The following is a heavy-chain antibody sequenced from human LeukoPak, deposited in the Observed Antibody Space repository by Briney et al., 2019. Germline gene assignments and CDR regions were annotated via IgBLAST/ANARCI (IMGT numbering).Heavy chain of an antibody. Sequence: GGSLRLSCAASGFTFSSYAMSWARQAPGKGLEWVSAISGSGGSTYYADSVKGRFTISRDNSKNTLYLQMNSLRAEDTAVYYCAKSRAWVTTLFDYWGQGTLVTVSS. CDR3: AKSRAWVTTLFDY. CDR1: GFTFSSYA. V-gene: IGHV3-23*01. D-gene: IGHD3-22*01. J-gene: IGHJ4*02. CDR2: ISGSGGST.